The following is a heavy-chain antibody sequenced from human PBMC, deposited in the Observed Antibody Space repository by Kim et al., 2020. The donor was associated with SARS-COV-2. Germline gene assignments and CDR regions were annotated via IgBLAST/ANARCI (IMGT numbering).Heavy chain of an antibody. CDR1: GGSFSGYY. Sequence: SETLSLTCAVYGGSFSGYYWSWIRQPPGKGLEWIGEINHSGSTNYNPSLKSRVTISVDTSKNQFSLKLSSVTAADTAVYYCARGVTVNAYYDILTGYHFGYWGQGTLVTVSS. V-gene: IGHV4-34*01. CDR2: INHSGST. J-gene: IGHJ4*02. CDR3: ARGVTVNAYYDILTGYHFGY. D-gene: IGHD3-9*01.